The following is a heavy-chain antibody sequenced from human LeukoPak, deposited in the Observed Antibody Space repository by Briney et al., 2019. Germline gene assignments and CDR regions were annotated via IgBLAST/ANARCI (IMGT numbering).Heavy chain of an antibody. CDR2: IIPIFGTA. CDR1: GGTFSSYA. D-gene: IGHD5-18*01. Sequence: GASVKVSCKASGGTFSSYAISWVRQAPGQGLEWMGRIIPIFGTANYAQKFQGRVTITTDEFTSTAYMELSSLRSEDTAVYYCARVFREYSYGNAWFDPWGQGTLVTVSS. CDR3: ARVFREYSYGNAWFDP. J-gene: IGHJ5*02. V-gene: IGHV1-69*05.